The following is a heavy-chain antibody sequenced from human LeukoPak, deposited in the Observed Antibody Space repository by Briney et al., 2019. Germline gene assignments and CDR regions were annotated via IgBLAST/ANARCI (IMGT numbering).Heavy chain of an antibody. J-gene: IGHJ4*02. D-gene: IGHD4-17*01. V-gene: IGHV3-23*01. CDR2: ISGSGGST. Sequence: GGTLRLSCAASGFTFSYYGMSWVRQAPGKGLEWVSAISGSGGSTYYADSVKGRLTISRDNSKNTLYLQMNSLRAEDTAVYYCAKVGHDYGDFYGYYFDYWDQGTLVTVSS. CDR3: AKVGHDYGDFYGYYFDY. CDR1: GFTFSYYG.